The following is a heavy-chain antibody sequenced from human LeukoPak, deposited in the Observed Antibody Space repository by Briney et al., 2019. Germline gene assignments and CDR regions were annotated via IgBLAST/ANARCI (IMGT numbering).Heavy chain of an antibody. CDR1: GGSFSGYY. V-gene: IGHV4-34*01. J-gene: IGHJ4*02. Sequence: SETLSLTCAVYGGSFSGYYWSWIRQPPGKGLEWIGEINHSGSTNYNPSLKGRVTISVDTSKNQFSLKLSSVTAADTAVYYCARGRYCSSTSCWSDYRGQGTLVTVSS. CDR3: ARGRYCSSTSCWSDY. CDR2: INHSGST. D-gene: IGHD2-2*01.